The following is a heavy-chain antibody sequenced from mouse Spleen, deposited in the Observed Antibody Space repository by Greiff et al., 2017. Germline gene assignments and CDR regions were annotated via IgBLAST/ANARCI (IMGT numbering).Heavy chain of an antibody. D-gene: IGHD2-3*01. J-gene: IGHJ3*01. Sequence: EVQLQQSGPELVKPGASVKIPCKASGYTFTDYNMDWVKQSHGKSLEWIGDINPNNGGTIYNQKFKGKATLTVDKSSSTAYMELRSLTSEDTAVYYCARGRIYDGYYVLAYWGQGTLVTVSA. CDR1: GYTFTDYN. CDR2: INPNNGGT. V-gene: IGHV1-18*01. CDR3: ARGRIYDGYYVLAY.